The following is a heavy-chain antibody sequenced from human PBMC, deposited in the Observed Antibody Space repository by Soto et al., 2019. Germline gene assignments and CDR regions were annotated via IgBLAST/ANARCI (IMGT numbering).Heavy chain of an antibody. CDR2: IYYSGST. CDR3: ARHRPAAYFDY. Sequence: SETLSLTCTVSGGSISSYYWSWIRQPPGKGLEWIGYIYYSGSTYYNPSLKSRVTISVDTSKNQFSLKLSSVTAADTAVYYCARHRPAAYFDYWGQGTLVTVSS. CDR1: GGSISSYY. D-gene: IGHD6-13*01. J-gene: IGHJ4*02. V-gene: IGHV4-59*08.